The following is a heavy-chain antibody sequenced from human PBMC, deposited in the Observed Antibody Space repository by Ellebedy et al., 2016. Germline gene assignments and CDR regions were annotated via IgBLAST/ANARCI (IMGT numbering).Heavy chain of an antibody. CDR1: GFTFSSYS. V-gene: IGHV3-21*01. J-gene: IGHJ4*02. Sequence: GGSLRLSCAASGFTFSSYSMNWVRQAPGKGLEWVSSISSTGTYIYYAGSVKGRFTISRDNAKNSLYLQMNSLRAEDTAVYYCARGNAVPGPEPLDYWGQGTLVTVSS. CDR3: ARGNAVPGPEPLDY. CDR2: ISSTGTYI. D-gene: IGHD6-19*01.